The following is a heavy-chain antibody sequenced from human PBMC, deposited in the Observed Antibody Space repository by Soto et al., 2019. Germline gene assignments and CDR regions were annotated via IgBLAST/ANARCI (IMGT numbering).Heavy chain of an antibody. CDR1: GGSFSGYY. CDR3: ARGGYSYGYTPLDY. D-gene: IGHD5-18*01. V-gene: IGHV4-34*01. CDR2: INHSGST. J-gene: IGHJ4*02. Sequence: TETLSLACAVYGGSFSGYYWSWIGQPPGKGLEWIGEINHSGSTNYNPSLKSRVTISVDTSKNQFSLKLSSVTAADTAVYYCARGGYSYGYTPLDYWGQGTLVTVSS.